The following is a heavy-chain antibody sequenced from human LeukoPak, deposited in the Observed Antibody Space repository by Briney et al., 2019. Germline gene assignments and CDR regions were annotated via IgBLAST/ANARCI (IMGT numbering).Heavy chain of an antibody. J-gene: IGHJ5*02. CDR2: ISTYNGDT. V-gene: IGHV1-18*01. Sequence: ASVKVSCKASGYTFTSHGISWVRQAPGQGLEWMGWISTYNGDTKYTQRLQGRVTFTSDTSTDKVYMEVRSLKSDDTAVDYCARDLAFLAVPAANGWFDPWGQGTLVIVSS. D-gene: IGHD6-19*01. CDR1: GYTFTSHG. CDR3: ARDLAFLAVPAANGWFDP.